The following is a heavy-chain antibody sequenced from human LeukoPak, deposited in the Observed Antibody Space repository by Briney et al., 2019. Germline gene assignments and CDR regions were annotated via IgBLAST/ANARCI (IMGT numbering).Heavy chain of an antibody. CDR1: GYTFTGYY. D-gene: IGHD2-21*01. CDR3: ARAVLWWSQSVYGMDV. CDR2: INPNSGGT. V-gene: IGHV1-2*02. J-gene: IGHJ6*02. Sequence: ASVKVSCKASGYTFTGYYMHWVRQAPGQGLEWMGWINPNSGGTNYAQKFQGRATMTRDTSISTAYMELSRLRSDDTAVYYCARAVLWWSQSVYGMDVWGQGTTVTVSS.